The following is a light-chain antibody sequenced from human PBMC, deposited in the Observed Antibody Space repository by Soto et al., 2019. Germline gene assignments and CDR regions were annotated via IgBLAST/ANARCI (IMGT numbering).Light chain of an antibody. CDR2: EGS. CDR3: CSYAGSNTLI. CDR1: SSDVGRYNL. V-gene: IGLV2-23*01. Sequence: QSALTQPASVSGSPGQSITISCTGTSSDVGRYNLVSWYQQHPGKAPKLMIYEGSKRPSGVSNRISGSKSGNTASLTISGLQAEDEADYYCCSYAGSNTLIFGGGTKVTLL. J-gene: IGLJ2*01.